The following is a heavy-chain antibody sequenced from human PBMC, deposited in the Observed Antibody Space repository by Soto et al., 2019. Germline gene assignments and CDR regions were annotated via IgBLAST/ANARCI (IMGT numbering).Heavy chain of an antibody. CDR1: ASIFKGHG. D-gene: IGHD1-26*01. J-gene: IGHJ4*02. CDR2: IRYDGSDE. V-gene: IGHV3-33*08. Sequence: PEGSLRLSWAASASIFKGHGIHWVRQVPGKGLEWVAIIRYDGSDEHYGDSVEGRFTISRDNSKNMLYLQMNSLRAEDTVVYYCAGDGVGATTFFGFLDYWGQGTLVTVSS. CDR3: AGDGVGATTFFGFLDY.